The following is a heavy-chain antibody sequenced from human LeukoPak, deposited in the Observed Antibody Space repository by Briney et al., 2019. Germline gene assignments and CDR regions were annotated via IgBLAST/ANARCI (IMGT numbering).Heavy chain of an antibody. CDR2: VSGSGGST. J-gene: IGHJ4*02. V-gene: IGHV3-23*01. D-gene: IGHD3-22*01. CDR1: GFTFSSYA. CDR3: AKNEVVTIDY. Sequence: GXXRLSCAASGFTFSSYAMSWVRQAPGKGLEWVSAVSGSGGSTYYADSVKGRFTISRDNSKNTLYLQMNSLRAEDTAVYYCAKNEVVTIDYWGQGTLVTVSS.